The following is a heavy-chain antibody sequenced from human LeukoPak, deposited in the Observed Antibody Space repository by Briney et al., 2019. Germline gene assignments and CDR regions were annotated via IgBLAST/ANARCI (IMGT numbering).Heavy chain of an antibody. CDR2: MSQDGSTK. CDR1: GFTFSTYW. Sequence: GGSLRLSCAASGFTFSTYWMTWVRQAPGKGLEWVASMSQDGSTKSSVDSVKGRFTISRDDARKSLFLQMNSLRADDTAIYYCARETVMVVPAAIKSDAWGQGTLVTVSS. CDR3: ARETVMVVPAAIKSDA. D-gene: IGHD2-2*01. V-gene: IGHV3-7*01. J-gene: IGHJ5*02.